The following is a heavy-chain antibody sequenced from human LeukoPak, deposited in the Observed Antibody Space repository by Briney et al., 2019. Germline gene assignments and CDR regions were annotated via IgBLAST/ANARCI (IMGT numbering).Heavy chain of an antibody. CDR3: AKWGVYVGEDYFDY. Sequence: GGSLRLSCTTSGFTFSSYAMSWVRQAPGKGLEWVSAISGSGGSTYYADSVKGRFTISRDNSKNTLYLQMNSLRAEDTAVYYCAKWGVYVGEDYFDYWGQGTLVTVSS. CDR2: ISGSGGST. D-gene: IGHD3-16*01. V-gene: IGHV3-23*01. CDR1: GFTFSSYA. J-gene: IGHJ4*02.